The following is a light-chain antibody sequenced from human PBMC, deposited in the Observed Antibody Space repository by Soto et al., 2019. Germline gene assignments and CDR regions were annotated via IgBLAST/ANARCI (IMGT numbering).Light chain of an antibody. Sequence: QSALTQPPSASGSPGQSVTISCTGTSSDVGGYNFVSWYQQHPGKAPKLMIYEVSKRPSGVPDRFSGSKSGNTASLTVSGLQADDEADYYCTSYAGSNIPVVFGGGXKVPGL. CDR2: EVS. CDR3: TSYAGSNIPVV. J-gene: IGLJ2*01. CDR1: SSDVGGYNF. V-gene: IGLV2-8*01.